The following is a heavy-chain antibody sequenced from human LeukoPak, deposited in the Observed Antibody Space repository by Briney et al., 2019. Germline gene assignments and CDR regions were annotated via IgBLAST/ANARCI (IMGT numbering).Heavy chain of an antibody. CDR3: ATDRMSIASLPSGFDI. CDR2: FDPEDGET. Sequence: ASVKVSCKVSGYTLTELSMHWVRQAPGKGLEWMGGFDPEDGETIYAQKFQGRVTMTEDTSTDTAYMELSSLRSEDTAVYYCATDRMSIASLPSGFDIWGQETMVTVSS. J-gene: IGHJ3*02. D-gene: IGHD6-6*01. V-gene: IGHV1-24*01. CDR1: GYTLTELS.